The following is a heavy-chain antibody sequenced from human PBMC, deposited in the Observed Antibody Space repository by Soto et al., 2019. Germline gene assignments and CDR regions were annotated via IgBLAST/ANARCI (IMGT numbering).Heavy chain of an antibody. CDR1: GGSISSSSYY. J-gene: IGHJ5*02. V-gene: IGHV4-39*01. CDR3: ARLLRGDYGDYSGIGFDP. D-gene: IGHD4-17*01. Sequence: SETLSLTCTVSGGSISSSSYYWGWIRQPPGKGLEWIGSIYYSGSTYYNPSLKSRVTISVDTSKNQFSLKLSSVTAADTAVYYCARLLRGDYGDYSGIGFDPWGQGTLVTVSS. CDR2: IYYSGST.